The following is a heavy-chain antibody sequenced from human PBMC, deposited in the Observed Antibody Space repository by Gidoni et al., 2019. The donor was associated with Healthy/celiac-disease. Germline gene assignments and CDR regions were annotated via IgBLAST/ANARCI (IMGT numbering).Heavy chain of an antibody. CDR3: ARARGRAAFDI. D-gene: IGHD3-16*01. CDR1: GYSLSSGYY. V-gene: IGHV4-38-2*01. CDR2: IYHSGST. J-gene: IGHJ3*02. Sequence: QVQLPESGPGLVKPSEPLSIPCAVSGYSLSSGYYWGWIRQPPGKGLEWIGSIYHSGSTYYNPSLKSRVTISVDTSKNQFSLKLSSVTAADTAVYYCARARGRAAFDIWGQGTMVTVSS.